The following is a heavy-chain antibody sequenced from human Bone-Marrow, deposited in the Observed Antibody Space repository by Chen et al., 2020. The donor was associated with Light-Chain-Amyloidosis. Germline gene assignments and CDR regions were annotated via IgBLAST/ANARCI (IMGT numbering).Heavy chain of an antibody. J-gene: IGHJ3*01. D-gene: IGHD7-27*01. V-gene: IGHV7-4-1*02. CDR3: ARDPWGAGSAFDV. CDR2: INTNTGRP. Sequence: QVQLVQSGSELRRPGASVNISCKISGYRFYDYSLNWVQQTPGQGLEFMGWINTNTGRPTYAQGFTGRFVFSVDTSVSTAYLHITDLKSEDTGTYYCARDPWGAGSAFDVWGRGTHVTVSA. CDR1: GYRFYDYS.